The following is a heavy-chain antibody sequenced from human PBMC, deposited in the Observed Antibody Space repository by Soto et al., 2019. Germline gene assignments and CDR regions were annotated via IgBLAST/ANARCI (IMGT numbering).Heavy chain of an antibody. CDR2: ISSSSSYI. J-gene: IGHJ4*02. V-gene: IGHV3-21*01. CDR3: ARDLGYCSGGSCYLGVFDY. D-gene: IGHD2-15*01. CDR1: GFTFDDYA. Sequence: PGGSLRLSCAASGFTFDDYAMHWVRQAPGKGLEWVSSISSSSSYIYYADSVKGRFTISRDNAKNSLYLQMNSLRAEDTAVYYCARDLGYCSGGSCYLGVFDYWGQGTLVTVSS.